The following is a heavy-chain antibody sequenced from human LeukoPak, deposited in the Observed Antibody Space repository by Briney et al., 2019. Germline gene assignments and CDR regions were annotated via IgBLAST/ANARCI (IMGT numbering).Heavy chain of an antibody. V-gene: IGHV3-23*01. CDR1: GFTFNSYD. CDR3: ASISYSSGWYNGFGY. Sequence: GGSLRLSCAASGFTFNSYDMSWVRQPPGKGLEWVSSIRGSGGGTYYADSVKGRFTISRDFSKDTVFLQMNSLRAEDTAVYYCASISYSSGWYNGFGYWGQGTLVTVSS. D-gene: IGHD6-19*01. CDR2: IRGSGGGT. J-gene: IGHJ4*02.